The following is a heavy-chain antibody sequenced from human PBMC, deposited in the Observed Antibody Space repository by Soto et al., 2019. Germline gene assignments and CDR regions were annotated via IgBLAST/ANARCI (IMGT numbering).Heavy chain of an antibody. D-gene: IGHD4-17*01. V-gene: IGHV1-3*01. J-gene: IGHJ6*02. CDR2: INAGNGNT. Sequence: VAAVKVSCKASGYTFANYAIHWVRQAPGQDFEWMGWINAGNGNTRNSQKFQGRVTFTRDTSATTAHMEVGSLRFEDTAVYYCARDLSGWRLTNGHYGLDVWG. CDR3: ARDLSGWRLTNGHYGLDV. CDR1: GYTFANYA.